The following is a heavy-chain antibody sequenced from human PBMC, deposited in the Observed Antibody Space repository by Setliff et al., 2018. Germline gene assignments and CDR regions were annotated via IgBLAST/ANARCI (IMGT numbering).Heavy chain of an antibody. J-gene: IGHJ4*02. CDR1: GYPISRGFY. V-gene: IGHV4-38-2*02. Sequence: SETLSLTCTVSGYPISRGFYWGWIRQSPGKGLEWIGSVYHSGSSYQNPSLRSRIAVSXXXSKXQXXXXXXXGXXXXXAVYFCARAAARAEYSDTSAYLPFDFWGLGTLVTVSS. CDR2: VYHSGSS. D-gene: IGHD3-3*01. CDR3: ARAAARAEYSDTSAYLPFDF.